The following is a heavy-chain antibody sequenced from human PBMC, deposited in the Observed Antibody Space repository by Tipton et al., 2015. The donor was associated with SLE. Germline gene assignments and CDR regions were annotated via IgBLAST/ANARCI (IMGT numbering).Heavy chain of an antibody. V-gene: IGHV4-39*07. D-gene: IGHD1-7*01. CDR1: GGSISTSSYY. Sequence: TLSLTCTVPGGSISTSSYYWAWIRQPPGKGLECIGNINYSGTTSYNPSLKSRVTMSVDTSQNQFSLTLRSVTAADTAIYYCARWNFVTMTGGFDIWGQGTMVTVSS. J-gene: IGHJ3*02. CDR2: INYSGTT. CDR3: ARWNFVTMTGGFDI.